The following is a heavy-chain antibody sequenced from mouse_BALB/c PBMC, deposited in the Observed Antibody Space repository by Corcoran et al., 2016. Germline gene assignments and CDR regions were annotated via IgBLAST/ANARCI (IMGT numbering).Heavy chain of an antibody. D-gene: IGHD2-14*01. Sequence: QIQLVQEGPELMKPAETAKIYSKASGYTFTSCGMHWGKRAPGKGLKWMGWINTYTGEPTYADDVKGRFAVSLVTAASTAYLQINNLKNEETATYFCARRYDRFFDYWGQGTTLTVSS. CDR3: ARRYDRFFDY. CDR2: INTYTGEP. V-gene: IGHV9-3-1*01. J-gene: IGHJ2*01. CDR1: GYTFTSCG.